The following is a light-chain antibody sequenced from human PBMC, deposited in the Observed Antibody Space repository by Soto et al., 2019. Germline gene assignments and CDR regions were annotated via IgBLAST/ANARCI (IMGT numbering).Light chain of an antibody. V-gene: IGKV1-39*01. CDR2: AAS. CDR1: QSISSY. Sequence: DIQMTQSPSSLSASVGDRVTITCRASQSISSYLNWYQQKPGKAPKLLIYAASSLQSGVPSRFSGSGSGTDFTLNIISLQPEDFATYYCPQSYSTPITFGQGTRLEIK. CDR3: PQSYSTPIT. J-gene: IGKJ5*01.